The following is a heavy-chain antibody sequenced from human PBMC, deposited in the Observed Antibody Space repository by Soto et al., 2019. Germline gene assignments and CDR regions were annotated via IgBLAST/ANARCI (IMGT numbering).Heavy chain of an antibody. V-gene: IGHV1-69*01. CDR2: IIPILRTS. D-gene: IGHD6-6*01. Sequence: QVQLVQSGAEVKKPGSSVKVSCKASGGTFSAYSFNWVRQAPGQGLEWMGGIIPILRTSNYAQKFQGRLTITADESTSAAYMELSSLRCEDTAVYYCARSSHSSSSSITGYYYYYAMDVWGQGTTVTVSS. J-gene: IGHJ6*02. CDR1: GGTFSAYS. CDR3: ARSSHSSSSSITGYYYYYAMDV.